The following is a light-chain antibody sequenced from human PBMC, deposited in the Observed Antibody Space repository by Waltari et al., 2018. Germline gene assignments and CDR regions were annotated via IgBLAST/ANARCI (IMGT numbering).Light chain of an antibody. CDR2: GAS. V-gene: IGKV3-20*01. J-gene: IGKJ4*01. CDR3: QQYGRSPLT. Sequence: EIVLTQSPGPLSLSPGERATPTCRASQSVSGTYLAWYQQKPGQAPRLLIYGASSRATGIPDRFSGSGSGTDFTLTISRLEAEDFAVYHCQQYGRSPLTFGGGTKVEIK. CDR1: QSVSGTY.